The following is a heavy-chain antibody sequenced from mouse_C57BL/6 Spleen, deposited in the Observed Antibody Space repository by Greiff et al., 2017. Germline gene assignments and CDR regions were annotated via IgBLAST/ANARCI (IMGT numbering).Heavy chain of an antibody. V-gene: IGHV5-4*01. D-gene: IGHD2-5*01. Sequence: EVQRVESGGGLVKPGGSLKLSCAASGFTFSSYAMSWVRQTPEKRLEWVATISDGGSYTYYPDNVKGRFTISRDNAKNNLYLQMSHLKSEDTAMYYCARDSYYSNYFDYWGQGTTLTVSS. CDR1: GFTFSSYA. CDR2: ISDGGSYT. CDR3: ARDSYYSNYFDY. J-gene: IGHJ2*01.